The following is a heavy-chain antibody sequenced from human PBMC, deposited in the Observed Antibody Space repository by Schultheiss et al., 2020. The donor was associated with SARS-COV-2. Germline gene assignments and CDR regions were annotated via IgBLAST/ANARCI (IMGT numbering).Heavy chain of an antibody. J-gene: IGHJ4*02. CDR2: ISSSSSYI. CDR3: AREERYFDWLLYPRPYYFDY. CDR1: GFTFSNYS. D-gene: IGHD3-9*01. Sequence: GGSLRLSCAASGFTFSNYSMNWVRQAPGKGLEWVSSISSSSSYIYCADSVKGRFTISRDNAKNSLFLQMNSLRAEDTAVYYCAREERYFDWLLYPRPYYFDYWGQGTLVTVSS. V-gene: IGHV3-21*01.